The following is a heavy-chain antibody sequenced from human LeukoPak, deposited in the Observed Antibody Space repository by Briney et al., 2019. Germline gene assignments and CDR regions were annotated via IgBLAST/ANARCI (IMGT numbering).Heavy chain of an antibody. CDR3: ATESNAYFYY. Sequence: GASVKASCKVSGYTLTELVIHWVRQAPGKGLEWMGGFDPEDGETIYAQKFQGRVTMTEDKSTDTAYMELSSLRSEDTAVYYCATESNAYFYYWGQGTLVTVSS. CDR2: FDPEDGET. CDR1: GYTLTELV. J-gene: IGHJ4*02. V-gene: IGHV1-24*01. D-gene: IGHD3-16*01.